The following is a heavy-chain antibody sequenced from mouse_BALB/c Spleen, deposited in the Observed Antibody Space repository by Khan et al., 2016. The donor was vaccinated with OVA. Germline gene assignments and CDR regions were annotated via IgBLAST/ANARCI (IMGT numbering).Heavy chain of an antibody. D-gene: IGHD1-2*01. CDR1: GFSLNAYS. CDR3: SRRGDYYGRGAWFVC. Sequence: QVQLKESGPGLLQPSQSLSITCTVSGFSLNAYSVHWVRQSPGKGLEWLGVIWSAGSTDYNAAFMSRLSINKDNSKSQVFFQMHSLQSNDTGIYYWSRRGDYYGRGAWFVCWGQGTLVTVSA. CDR2: IWSAGST. V-gene: IGHV2-2*02. J-gene: IGHJ3*01.